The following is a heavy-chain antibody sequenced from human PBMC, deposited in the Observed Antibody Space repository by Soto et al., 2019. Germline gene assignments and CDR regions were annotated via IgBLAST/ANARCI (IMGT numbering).Heavy chain of an antibody. Sequence: SETLSLTCTVSGGSISSYYWSWIRQPPGKGLEWIGYIYYTGSTDHNPSLKSRVTISLDTSKNQVSLQLTSVTAADTAVYYCAAAPRYWGQGILVTVSS. CDR2: IYYTGST. CDR3: AAAPRY. V-gene: IGHV4-59*01. J-gene: IGHJ4*02. D-gene: IGHD2-15*01. CDR1: GGSISSYY.